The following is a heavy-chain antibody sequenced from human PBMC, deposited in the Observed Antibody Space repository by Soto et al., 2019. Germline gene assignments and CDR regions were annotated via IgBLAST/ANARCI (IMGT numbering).Heavy chain of an antibody. V-gene: IGHV4-59*01. J-gene: IGHJ4*02. Sequence: PSETLSLTCTVSGGSISSYYWSWIRQPPEKGLERIGYIYYSGSTNYNPYLKSRVTISVDTSKNQFSLKLSSVTAADTAVYYCARVGITGTSYYFDYWGQGTLVTVSS. CDR1: GGSISSYY. D-gene: IGHD1-20*01. CDR2: IYYSGST. CDR3: ARVGITGTSYYFDY.